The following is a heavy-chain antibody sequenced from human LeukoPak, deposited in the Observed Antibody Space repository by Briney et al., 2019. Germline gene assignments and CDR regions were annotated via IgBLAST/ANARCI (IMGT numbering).Heavy chain of an antibody. D-gene: IGHD5-24*01. Sequence: GGSLRLSCAASGFTFSSYSMNWVRQAPGKGLEWVSYISSSSSTIYYADSVKGRFTISRDNAKNSLYLQMNSLRAEDTAVYYCARAVEAFDIWGQGTMVTVSS. CDR2: ISSSSSTI. V-gene: IGHV3-48*04. CDR3: ARAVEAFDI. J-gene: IGHJ3*02. CDR1: GFTFSSYS.